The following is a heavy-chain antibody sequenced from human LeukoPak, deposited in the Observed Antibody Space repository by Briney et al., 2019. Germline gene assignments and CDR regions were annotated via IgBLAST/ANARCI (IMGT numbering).Heavy chain of an antibody. Sequence: PSETLSLTCTVSGGSISSYYWSWIRQPPGKGQEWIGYIYYSGSTNYNPSLKSRVTISVDTSKNQFSLKLSSVTAADTAVYYCARRRYSYGYVDYWGQGTLVTVSS. CDR1: GGSISSYY. D-gene: IGHD5-18*01. CDR2: IYYSGST. V-gene: IGHV4-59*08. CDR3: ARRRYSYGYVDY. J-gene: IGHJ4*02.